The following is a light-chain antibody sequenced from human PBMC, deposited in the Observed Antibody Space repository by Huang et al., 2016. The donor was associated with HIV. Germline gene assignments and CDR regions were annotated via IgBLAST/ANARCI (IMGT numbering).Light chain of an antibody. CDR3: QQYQDWPRT. V-gene: IGKV3-15*01. CDR1: QSVSSN. J-gene: IGKJ1*01. CDR2: GAS. Sequence: EIVMTQSPGTLSLSPGERATLSCRPSQSVSSNLAWYQHKPGQAPRRLIYGASTRATGGPARFSGSGSGTEFTLTISSLQSDDFVVYYCQQYQDWPRTFGQGTKVEIK.